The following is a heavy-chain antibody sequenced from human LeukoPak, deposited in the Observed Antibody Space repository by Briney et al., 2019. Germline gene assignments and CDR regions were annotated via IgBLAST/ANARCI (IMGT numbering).Heavy chain of an antibody. D-gene: IGHD5/OR15-5a*01. CDR3: ARGFVYTGLDY. CDR1: GFTVSSNY. CDR2: IYSGGSI. Sequence: GRSLRLSCAASGFTVSSNYMSWVRQAPGKGLEWVSVIYSGGSIYYTDSVKGRFTISRDNSKNTLYLQMNSLRAEDTAVYYCARGFVYTGLDYWGQGTLVTVSS. J-gene: IGHJ4*02. V-gene: IGHV3-66*01.